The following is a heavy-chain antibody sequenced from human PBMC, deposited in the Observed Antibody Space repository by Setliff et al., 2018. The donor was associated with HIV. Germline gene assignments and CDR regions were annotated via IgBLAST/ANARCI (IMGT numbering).Heavy chain of an antibody. D-gene: IGHD3-22*01. Sequence: SETLSLTCSVSGDSISSSSYYWGWIRQPPGKGLEWIGSIYYSGSTYYNPSLNSRVTKSGDASKTQFSLKLSSVTAADTAVYYCASLPPLYDSSGYYFDYWGQGTLVTVSS. V-gene: IGHV4-39*01. CDR1: GDSISSSSYY. J-gene: IGHJ4*02. CDR3: ASLPPLYDSSGYYFDY. CDR2: IYYSGST.